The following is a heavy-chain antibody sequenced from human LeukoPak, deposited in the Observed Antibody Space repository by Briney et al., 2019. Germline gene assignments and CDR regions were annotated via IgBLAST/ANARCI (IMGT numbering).Heavy chain of an antibody. CDR2: ISYDGSNK. Sequence: GGSLRLSFAASGFTFSSYGMHWVPQAPAKGLEWVAVISYDGSNKYYADSVKGRFTISRDNSKNTLYLQMNSLRAEDTAVYYCAKASQPGAYYYDSSGYFDYWGQGTLVTVSS. V-gene: IGHV3-30*18. D-gene: IGHD3-22*01. CDR1: GFTFSSYG. J-gene: IGHJ4*02. CDR3: AKASQPGAYYYDSSGYFDY.